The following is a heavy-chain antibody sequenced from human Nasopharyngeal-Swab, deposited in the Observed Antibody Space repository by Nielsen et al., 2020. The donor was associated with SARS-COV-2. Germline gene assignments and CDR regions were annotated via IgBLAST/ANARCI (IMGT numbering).Heavy chain of an antibody. CDR3: ARALWGSYYYGMDV. CDR1: GFTFSSYA. V-gene: IGHV3-30*04. CDR2: ISYDGSNK. D-gene: IGHD7-27*01. J-gene: IGHJ6*02. Sequence: GESLKISCAASGFTFSSYAMHWVRQAPGKGLEWVAVISYDGSNKYYADSVKGRFTLSRDNSKNPLYLQMNSLRAEDTAVYYCARALWGSYYYGMDVWGQGTTVTVSS.